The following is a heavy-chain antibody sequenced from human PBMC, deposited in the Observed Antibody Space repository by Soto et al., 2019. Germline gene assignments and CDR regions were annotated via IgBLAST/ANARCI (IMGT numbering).Heavy chain of an antibody. Sequence: QVQVAQSGAEVKRPGASVKVSCWASGYPFTNFYIHWVRQAPGQGLEWMGIINPSGGSTAYAQKCLGRVTMTRDTSTRTVYMGVSSLRSEDTAVYYCARADYYGSSGYHLDYWGQGTLVTVSS. CDR3: ARADYYGSSGYHLDY. D-gene: IGHD3-22*01. J-gene: IGHJ4*02. V-gene: IGHV1-46*01. CDR2: INPSGGST. CDR1: GYPFTNFY.